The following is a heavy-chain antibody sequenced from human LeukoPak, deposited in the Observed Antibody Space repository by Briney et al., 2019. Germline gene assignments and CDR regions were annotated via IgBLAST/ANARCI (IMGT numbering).Heavy chain of an antibody. CDR2: IYSGGST. V-gene: IGHV3-66*01. J-gene: IGHJ6*02. Sequence: GGSLRLSCAASGFTVSSNYMSWVRQAPVKGLEWVSVIYSGGSTYYADSVKGRFTISRDNSKNTLYLQMNSPRAEDTAVYYCARDSDYYGMDVWGQGTTVTVSS. CDR3: ARDSDYYGMDV. D-gene: IGHD1-26*01. CDR1: GFTVSSNY.